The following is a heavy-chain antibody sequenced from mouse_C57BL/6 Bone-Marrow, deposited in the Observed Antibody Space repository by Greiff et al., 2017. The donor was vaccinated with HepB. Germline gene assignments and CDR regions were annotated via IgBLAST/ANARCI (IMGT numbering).Heavy chain of an antibody. J-gene: IGHJ2*01. Sequence: QVHVKQPGAELVKPGASVKLSCKASGYTFTSYWMHWVKQRPGRGLEWIGRIDPNSGGTKYNEKFKSKATLTVDKPASTAYMQLSSLTSEDSAVYYCARSGLYSTEENFDYWGQGTTLTVSS. CDR3: ARSGLYSTEENFDY. CDR1: GYTFTSYW. D-gene: IGHD3-1*01. V-gene: IGHV1-72*01. CDR2: IDPNSGGT.